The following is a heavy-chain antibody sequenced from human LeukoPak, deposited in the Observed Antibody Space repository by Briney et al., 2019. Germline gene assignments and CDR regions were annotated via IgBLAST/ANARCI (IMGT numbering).Heavy chain of an antibody. CDR3: ARLRGGGSWDYYYYYMDV. CDR1: GYTFTSYY. CDR2: INPNSGGT. J-gene: IGHJ6*03. V-gene: IGHV1-2*02. D-gene: IGHD6-13*01. Sequence: ASVKVSCKASGYTFTSYYMHWVRQAPGQGLEWMGWINPNSGGTNYAQKFQGRVTMTRDTSISTAYMELSRLRSDDTAVYYCARLRGGGSWDYYYYYMDVWGKGTTVTVSS.